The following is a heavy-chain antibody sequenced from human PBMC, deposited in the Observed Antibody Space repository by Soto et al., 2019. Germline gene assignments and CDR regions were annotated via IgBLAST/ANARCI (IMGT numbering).Heavy chain of an antibody. V-gene: IGHV4-34*01. CDR2: INHSGST. CDR1: GGSFSGYY. D-gene: IGHD3-3*01. CDR3: ARAHYDFWSGSGFDY. Sequence: QVQLQQWGAGLLKPSETLSLTCAVYGGSFSGYYWSWIRQPPGKGLEWIGEINHSGSTNYNPSLTSRVTISVDTSKNQFSLKLSSVTAADTAVYYCARAHYDFWSGSGFDYWGQGTLVTVSS. J-gene: IGHJ4*02.